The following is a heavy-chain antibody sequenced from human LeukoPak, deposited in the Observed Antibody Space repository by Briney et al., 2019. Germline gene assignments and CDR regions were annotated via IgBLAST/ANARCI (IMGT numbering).Heavy chain of an antibody. D-gene: IGHD3-22*01. CDR3: AREARTHYYDSSPLDY. V-gene: IGHV4-30-4*08. CDR2: IYYSGST. Sequence: SETLSLTCTVSGGSISSGDYYWSWIRQPPGKGLEWIGYIYYSGSTYYNPSLKSRVTISVDTSKNQFSLKLSSVTAADTAVYYCAREARTHYYDSSPLDYWGQGTLVTVSS. CDR1: GGSISSGDYY. J-gene: IGHJ4*02.